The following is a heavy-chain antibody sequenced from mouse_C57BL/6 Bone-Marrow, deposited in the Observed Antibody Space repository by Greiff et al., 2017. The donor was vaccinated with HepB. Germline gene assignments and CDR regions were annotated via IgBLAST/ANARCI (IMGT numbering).Heavy chain of an antibody. CDR2: ISNGGGST. D-gene: IGHD2-3*01. CDR3: ARRDYDGYLDY. J-gene: IGHJ2*01. CDR1: GFTFSDYY. V-gene: IGHV5-12*01. Sequence: EVKVVESGGGLVQPGGSLKLSCAASGFTFSDYYMYWVRQTPEKRLEWVAYISNGGGSTYYPDTVKGRFTISRDNAKNTLYLQMSRLKSEDTAMYYCARRDYDGYLDYWGQGTTLTVSS.